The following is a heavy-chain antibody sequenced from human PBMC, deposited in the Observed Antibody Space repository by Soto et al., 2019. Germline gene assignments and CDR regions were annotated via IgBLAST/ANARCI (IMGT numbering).Heavy chain of an antibody. V-gene: IGHV4-59*01. CDR2: IYYSGST. Sequence: SECLSLTSTVSGGSINIYYWGWIRRPPRKALEWIGYIYYSGSTNYNPSLKSRVTISVDTSKTQFSLKLSSVTAADTAVYYCARGSEDSCDYYGMDVWGQGTTVTVSS. CDR3: ARGSEDSCDYYGMDV. D-gene: IGHD2-2*01. J-gene: IGHJ6*02. CDR1: GGSINIYY.